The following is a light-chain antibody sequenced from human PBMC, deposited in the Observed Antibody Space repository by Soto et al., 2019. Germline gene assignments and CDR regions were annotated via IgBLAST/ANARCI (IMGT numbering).Light chain of an antibody. J-gene: IGKJ3*01. CDR2: DAS. Sequence: DIQMTQSPSSLSASVGDRVTITCQASQAISNYLNWYQQKPGKAPKLLIYDASNLETGVPSRFSGSGSGTDFTFTISRLQPEDIATYYCQQYDNLQFTFGPGTKVDIK. CDR3: QQYDNLQFT. CDR1: QAISNY. V-gene: IGKV1-33*01.